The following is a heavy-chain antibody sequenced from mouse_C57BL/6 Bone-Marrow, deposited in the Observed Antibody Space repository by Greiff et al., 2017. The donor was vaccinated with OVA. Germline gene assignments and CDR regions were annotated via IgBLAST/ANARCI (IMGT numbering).Heavy chain of an antibody. CDR1: EYEFPSHD. Sequence: EVMLVESGGGLVQPGASLKLSCESNEYEFPSHDMSWVRKTPGKRLELVAAINSDGGSTYYPDTMEGRFIISRDNTKKTLYLQMSSLTSEDTALDLDDDAMEYWGQGTSVTVSS. CDR2: INSDGGST. D-gene: IGHD2-12*01. CDR3: DDAMEY. V-gene: IGHV5-2*03. J-gene: IGHJ4*01.